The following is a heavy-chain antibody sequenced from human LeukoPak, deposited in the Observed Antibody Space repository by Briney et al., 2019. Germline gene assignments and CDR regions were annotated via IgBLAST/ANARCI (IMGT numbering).Heavy chain of an antibody. Sequence: PGGSLTLSCAASGFTVNTYEMNWVRQAPGKGLEWVSYISGDGRDIYYADSVRGRFTISSDNAKNSLFLQMNSLRADDSAIYYWVRARVIRLPYFFDYWGQGTVVTVS. V-gene: IGHV3-48*03. CDR1: GFTVNTYE. CDR3: VRARVIRLPYFFDY. CDR2: ISGDGRDI. J-gene: IGHJ4*02. D-gene: IGHD2-21*01.